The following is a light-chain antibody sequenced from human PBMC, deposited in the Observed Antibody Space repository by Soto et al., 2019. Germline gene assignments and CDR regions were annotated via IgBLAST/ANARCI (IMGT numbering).Light chain of an antibody. CDR3: QQYSTYPYT. CDR1: HGINNY. Sequence: DIQMTQSPSSLSASVGDTVTITCRASHGINNYLAWFQQKPGEAPKSLIFAASNLQSGVPSKFSGSGSGTDFTLTISSLQPEDFATYYCQQYSTYPYTFARGPSWTSN. V-gene: IGKV1-16*02. J-gene: IGKJ2*01. CDR2: AAS.